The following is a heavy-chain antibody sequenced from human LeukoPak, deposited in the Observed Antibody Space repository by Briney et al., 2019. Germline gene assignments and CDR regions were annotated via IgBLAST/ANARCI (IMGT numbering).Heavy chain of an antibody. Sequence: SETLSLTCTVSGGSIIGYYWSWIRQPPGKGLEWIGYTYYSGNTNYSPSLKSRVTISVDTSKNQFSLRLTSVTAADTAVYYCARQNMAASGQALDYWGQGTLVTVSS. CDR1: GGSIIGYY. J-gene: IGHJ4*02. V-gene: IGHV4-59*08. D-gene: IGHD6-25*01. CDR2: TYYSGNT. CDR3: ARQNMAASGQALDY.